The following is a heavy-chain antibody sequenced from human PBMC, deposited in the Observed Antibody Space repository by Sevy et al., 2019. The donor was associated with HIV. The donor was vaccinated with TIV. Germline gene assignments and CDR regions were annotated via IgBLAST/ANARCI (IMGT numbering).Heavy chain of an antibody. Sequence: GGSLRLSCAASALTFTRYAFHWVRQAPGKGPEWLGVISYEGSNIYYGPSVKGRFTISRDNSKNTLYLQMNDMRTEDMAGYYYPKDLHPPGPVRGTNFDYWGRGTLVTVSS. D-gene: IGHD1-1*01. J-gene: IGHJ4*02. V-gene: IGHV3-30*18. CDR2: ISYEGSNI. CDR1: ALTFTRYA. CDR3: PKDLHPPGPVRGTNFDY.